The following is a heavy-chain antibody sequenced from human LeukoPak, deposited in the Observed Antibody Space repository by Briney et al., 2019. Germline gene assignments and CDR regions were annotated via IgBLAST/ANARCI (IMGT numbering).Heavy chain of an antibody. V-gene: IGHV3-74*01. CDR2: INSDGINT. J-gene: IGHJ4*02. D-gene: IGHD1-26*01. Sequence: GGSLRLSCVASGFTFSSYSMNWVRQAPGKGLVWVSRINSDGINTSYADSVKGRFTISRDNAKNSLYLQMNSLRAEDTAVYYCARGVGPTTAQSTFDYWGQGALVTVSS. CDR1: GFTFSSYS. CDR3: ARGVGPTTAQSTFDY.